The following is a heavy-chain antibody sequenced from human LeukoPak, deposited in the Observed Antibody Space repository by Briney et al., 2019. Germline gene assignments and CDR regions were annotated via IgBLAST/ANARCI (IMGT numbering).Heavy chain of an antibody. CDR1: GYTFTSYD. J-gene: IGHJ4*02. V-gene: IGHV1-8*01. CDR3: ARAPYYYDSSGYGY. Sequence: ASVKVSCKASGYTFTSYDINWVRQATGQGFEWMGWMNPNSGNTGYAQKFQGRVTMTRNTSISTAYMELSSLRSEDTAVYYCARAPYYYDSSGYGYWGQGTLVTVSS. CDR2: MNPNSGNT. D-gene: IGHD3-22*01.